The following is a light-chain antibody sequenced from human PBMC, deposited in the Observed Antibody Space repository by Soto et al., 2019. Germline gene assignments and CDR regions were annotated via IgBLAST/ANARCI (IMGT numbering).Light chain of an antibody. Sequence: LVMTQSPATLSVSPGERATLXCRASQRDRSNLGWDKQKAVKDPRLLIXGQSTRATGIQARLIGSGSGKEFTLNISSLQSEDFAVYYCKQYNNWPTWTFGQGTKVDI. CDR2: GQS. V-gene: IGKV3-15*01. CDR1: QRDRSN. J-gene: IGKJ1*01. CDR3: KQYNNWPTWT.